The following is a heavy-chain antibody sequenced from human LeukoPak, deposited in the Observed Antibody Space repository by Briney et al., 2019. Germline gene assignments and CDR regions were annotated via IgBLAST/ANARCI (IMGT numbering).Heavy chain of an antibody. Sequence: ASVKVSCKASGYTFTGYYMHWVRQAPGQGFEWMGWINPNSGGTNYAQKFQGRVTMTRDTSISTAYMELSRLRSDDTAVYYCAKSQYSFGAGSTRPLFDYWGQGTLVTVSS. V-gene: IGHV1-2*02. CDR3: AKSQYSFGAGSTRPLFDY. D-gene: IGHD3-10*01. CDR1: GYTFTGYY. CDR2: INPNSGGT. J-gene: IGHJ4*02.